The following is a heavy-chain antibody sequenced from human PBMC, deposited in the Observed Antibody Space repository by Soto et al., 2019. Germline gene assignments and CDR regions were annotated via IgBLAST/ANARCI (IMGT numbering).Heavy chain of an antibody. Sequence: ASVKGSCKASGYSFTSYYRHWGRQTHGQGHERMGIINPSGGSTSYAQKFQGRVTMTRDTSTSTVYMELSSLRSEDTAVYYCARDRAYCGGDCSRTDAFDIWGQGTMVTVSS. CDR3: ARDRAYCGGDCSRTDAFDI. CDR2: INPSGGST. J-gene: IGHJ3*02. D-gene: IGHD2-21*02. V-gene: IGHV1-46*03. CDR1: GYSFTSYY.